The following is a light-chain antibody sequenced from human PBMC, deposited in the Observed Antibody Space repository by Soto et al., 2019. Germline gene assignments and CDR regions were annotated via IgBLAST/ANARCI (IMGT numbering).Light chain of an antibody. CDR2: GTS. Sequence: EIVLTQSPVTLSLSPGERATLSCRASQSVSSSNLAWYQQKTGQAPRLLIYGTSSRATGIPDRFSGGGSGSDFTITISRLEPEDFAVYYGQQYGTSPPYTFGQGTKLEIK. J-gene: IGKJ2*01. V-gene: IGKV3-20*01. CDR3: QQYGTSPPYT. CDR1: QSVSSSN.